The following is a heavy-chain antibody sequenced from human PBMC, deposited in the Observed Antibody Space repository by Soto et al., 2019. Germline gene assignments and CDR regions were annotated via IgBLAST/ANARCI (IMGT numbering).Heavy chain of an antibody. J-gene: IGHJ5*02. CDR1: GYTFTSYG. CDR3: ARDNDDYGDYDYSPYNWFDP. Sequence: GASVKVSCKASGYTFTSYGISWVRQAPGQGLEWMGWISAYNGNTNYAQKLQGRVTMTTDTSTSTAYMELRSLRSDDTAVYYCARDNDDYGDYDYSPYNWFDPWGQGTLVTVSS. CDR2: ISAYNGNT. D-gene: IGHD4-17*01. V-gene: IGHV1-18*01.